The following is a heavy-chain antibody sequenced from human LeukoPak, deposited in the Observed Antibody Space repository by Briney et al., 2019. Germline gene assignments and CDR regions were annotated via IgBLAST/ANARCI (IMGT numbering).Heavy chain of an antibody. V-gene: IGHV5-51*01. CDR1: GYSFTSYW. D-gene: IGHD2-2*01. Sequence: GESLKISCKGSGYSFTSYWIGWVRQLPGKGLEWMGIIYTGDSDTRYSPSFQGQVTISADKSISTAYLQWSSLKASDTAMYYCARHQTRYCSSTSCLYGMDVWGKGTTVTVSS. CDR2: IYTGDSDT. J-gene: IGHJ6*04. CDR3: ARHQTRYCSSTSCLYGMDV.